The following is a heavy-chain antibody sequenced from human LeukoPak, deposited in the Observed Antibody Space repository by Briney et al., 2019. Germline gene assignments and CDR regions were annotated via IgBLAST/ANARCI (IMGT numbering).Heavy chain of an antibody. V-gene: IGHV5-51*01. Sequence: PGESLKISCKGSGYSFTSYWIGWVRQMPGKGLEWMGIIYPGDSDTRYSPSFQGQVTISADKSISTAYLQWSSLKASDTAMYYCARKYCSSTSCYLSFDYWGQGTLVTVSS. CDR3: ARKYCSSTSCYLSFDY. J-gene: IGHJ4*02. D-gene: IGHD2-2*01. CDR2: IYPGDSDT. CDR1: GYSFTSYW.